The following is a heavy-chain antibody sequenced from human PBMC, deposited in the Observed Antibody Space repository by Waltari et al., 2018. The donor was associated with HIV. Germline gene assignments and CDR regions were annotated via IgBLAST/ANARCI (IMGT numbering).Heavy chain of an antibody. J-gene: IGHJ4*03. D-gene: IGHD2-21*01. Sequence: HAQSEQSGHEVRQPRSSLKVAFRASAQNFSTYGNTWARQAHGQGSEWMGSFSVYSGKKNYAQRFEGRVTMTTDRSARTAYMELRSLRFDDTAIYYFARLKCGGECHWAGEAFDLWGQGTLVTVSS. CDR2: FSVYSGKK. CDR3: ARLKCGGECHWAGEAFDL. V-gene: IGHV1-18*01. CDR1: AQNFSTYG.